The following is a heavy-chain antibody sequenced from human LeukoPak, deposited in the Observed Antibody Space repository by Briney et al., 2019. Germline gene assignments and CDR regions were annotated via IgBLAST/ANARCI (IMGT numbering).Heavy chain of an antibody. J-gene: IGHJ3*02. Sequence: GGSLRLSCAASVFTFSNARMSWVREAPGKGLEWVGYFKSKTDGGTTDYAAPVKGKFTISRDDSQNTLYLQMNSLRTEDTAVYYCTTHMIVVVRSEDAFDIWGQGTMVTVSS. D-gene: IGHD3-22*01. CDR3: TTHMIVVVRSEDAFDI. V-gene: IGHV3-15*01. CDR1: VFTFSNAR. CDR2: FKSKTDGGTT.